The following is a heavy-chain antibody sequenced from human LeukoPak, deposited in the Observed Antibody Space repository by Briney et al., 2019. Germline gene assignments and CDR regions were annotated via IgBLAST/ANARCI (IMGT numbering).Heavy chain of an antibody. Sequence: PSETLSLTCTVSGGSISSGGYYWSWIRQHPGKGLEWIGYISYSGSTYYNPSLKSRVTISVDTSKNQFSLKLSSVTAADTAVYYCARDRTHGGNWFDPWGQGTLVTDSS. D-gene: IGHD2-8*01. CDR3: ARDRTHGGNWFDP. V-gene: IGHV4-31*03. CDR1: GGSISSGGYY. J-gene: IGHJ5*02. CDR2: ISYSGST.